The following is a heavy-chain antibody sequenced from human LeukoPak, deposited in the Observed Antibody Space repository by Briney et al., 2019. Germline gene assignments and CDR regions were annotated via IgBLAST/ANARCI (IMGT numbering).Heavy chain of an antibody. Sequence: SETLSLTCAVYGGSFSDYYWSWIRQPPGKGLEWIGEIHHSGATKYNPSLKSRVTISVDKSKDQFSLILSSVSAADTAVYSCASNSGSGRFASRGQGTLVTVSS. CDR1: GGSFSDYY. V-gene: IGHV4-34*01. J-gene: IGHJ4*02. CDR2: IHHSGAT. D-gene: IGHD3-10*01. CDR3: ASNSGSGRFAS.